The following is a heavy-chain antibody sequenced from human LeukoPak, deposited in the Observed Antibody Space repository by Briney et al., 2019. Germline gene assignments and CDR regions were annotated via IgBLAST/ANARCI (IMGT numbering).Heavy chain of an antibody. J-gene: IGHJ5*02. Sequence: PGGSLRLSCAASGFTFSSYSMNWVRQAPGKGLEWVSSISSSSSYIYYADSVKGRFTISRDNAKNSLYLQMNSLRAEDTAVYYCARVLRFLEWLPNWFDPWGQGTPVTVSS. CDR3: ARVLRFLEWLPNWFDP. CDR2: ISSSSSYI. CDR1: GFTFSSYS. D-gene: IGHD3-3*01. V-gene: IGHV3-21*01.